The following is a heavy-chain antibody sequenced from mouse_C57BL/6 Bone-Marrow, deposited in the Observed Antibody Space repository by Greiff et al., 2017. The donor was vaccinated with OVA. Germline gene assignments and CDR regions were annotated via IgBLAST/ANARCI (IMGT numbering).Heavy chain of an antibody. CDR1: GFTFSDYG. J-gene: IGHJ2*01. D-gene: IGHD1-1*01. CDR3: ARHAGYGSSDYFDY. CDR2: ISNLAYSI. V-gene: IGHV5-15*01. Sequence: EVQGVESGGGLVQPGGSLKLSCAASGFTFSDYGMAWVRQAPRKGPEWVAFISNLAYSIYYADTVTGRFTISRENAKNTLYLEMSSLRSEDTAMYYCARHAGYGSSDYFDYWGQGTTLTVSS.